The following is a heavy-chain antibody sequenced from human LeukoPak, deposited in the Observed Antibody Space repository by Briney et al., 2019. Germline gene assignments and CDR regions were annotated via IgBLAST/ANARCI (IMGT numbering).Heavy chain of an antibody. CDR2: IYHSGST. J-gene: IGHJ3*02. V-gene: IGHV4-4*02. D-gene: IGHD6-6*01. Sequence: GSLRLSCAASGFTFSSFAISWVRQPPGKGLEWIGEIYHSGSTNYNPSLKSRVTISVDKSKNQFSLKLSSVTAADTAVYYCARKSSIAARGAFDIWGQGTMVTVSS. CDR3: ARKSSIAARGAFDI. CDR1: GFTFSSFAI.